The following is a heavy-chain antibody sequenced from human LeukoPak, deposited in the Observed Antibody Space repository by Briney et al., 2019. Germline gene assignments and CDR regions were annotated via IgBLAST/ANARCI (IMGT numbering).Heavy chain of an antibody. D-gene: IGHD4-17*01. V-gene: IGHV4-30-2*01. Sequence: SQTLSLTCAVSGGSISSGGYSWSWIRQPPGKGLEWIGYVYHSGSTYYNPSLKSRVTISVDRSKNQFSLKLSSVTAADTAVYYCARGWGPDGDFDYWGQGTLVTVSS. J-gene: IGHJ4*02. CDR2: VYHSGST. CDR3: ARGWGPDGDFDY. CDR1: GGSISSGGYS.